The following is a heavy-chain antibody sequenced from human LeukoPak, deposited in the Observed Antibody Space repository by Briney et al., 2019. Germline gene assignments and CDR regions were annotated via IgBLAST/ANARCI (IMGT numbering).Heavy chain of an antibody. Sequence: GGSLRLSCAASGFTFTSYAMSWVRQAPGKGLEWVSGISGSGGSTYYGDSVRGRFTISRDNAKNTLYLQMNNLRADDTAVYYCARGDTATVHWGQGTLVTVSS. CDR1: GFTFTSYA. D-gene: IGHD5-18*01. V-gene: IGHV3-23*01. J-gene: IGHJ4*02. CDR3: ARGDTATVH. CDR2: ISGSGGST.